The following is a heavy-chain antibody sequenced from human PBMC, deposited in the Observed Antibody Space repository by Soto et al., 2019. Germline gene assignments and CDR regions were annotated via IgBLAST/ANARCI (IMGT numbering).Heavy chain of an antibody. CDR1: GGSLSSYY. CDR2: IYYSGST. J-gene: IGHJ6*02. CDR3: ARHPSRRYYDSSGYYYPLVYGMDV. Sequence: SETLSLTCTVSGGSLSSYYWSWVRQPPGKGLEWVGDIYYSGSTNYNPSLKSRVTISVDTSKNQFSLKLGSVTAADTAVYYCARHPSRRYYDSSGYYYPLVYGMDVWGQGTTVTVSS. D-gene: IGHD3-22*01. V-gene: IGHV4-59*08.